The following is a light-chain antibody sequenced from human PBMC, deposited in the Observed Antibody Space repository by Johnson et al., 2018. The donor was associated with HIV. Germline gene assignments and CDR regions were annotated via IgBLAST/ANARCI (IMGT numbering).Light chain of an antibody. CDR1: SSDIGNNY. CDR3: ETWDSSLSGV. CDR2: DNN. J-gene: IGLJ1*01. V-gene: IGLV1-51*01. Sequence: HSVLTQPPSVSAAPGQKVTISCSGSSSDIGNNYVSWYQQLPGTAPKLLIYDNNKRPSGIPDRFSGSQSGTSATLAITGLQTGDEADYYCETWDSSLSGVFGTGTTVTVL.